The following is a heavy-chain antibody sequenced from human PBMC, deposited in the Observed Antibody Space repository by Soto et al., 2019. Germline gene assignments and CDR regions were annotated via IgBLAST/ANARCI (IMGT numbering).Heavy chain of an antibody. CDR2: ISYDGKNK. CDR1: GFTFSSYA. CDR3: ARDQGGTRLYYHGMDV. D-gene: IGHD1-7*01. J-gene: IGHJ6*01. V-gene: IGHV3-30*04. Sequence: QVQLVESGGGVVQPGRSLRLSCAASGFTFSSYAMHWVRQAPGQGLEWVALISYDGKNKYYAESVKGRFTISRDNSKNMLYLQMNSLRPEDTAVYHCARDQGGTRLYYHGMDVWGQGTMVTVSS.